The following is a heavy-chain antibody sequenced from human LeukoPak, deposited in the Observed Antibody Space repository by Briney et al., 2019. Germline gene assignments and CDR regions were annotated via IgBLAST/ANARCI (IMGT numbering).Heavy chain of an antibody. Sequence: GASVKVSCKASGGTFSSYAISWVRQAPGQGLEWMGGIIPILGTANYAQKFQGRVTITTDESTSTAYMELSSLRSEDTAVYYCARVRKAMGSNWFDPWGQGTLVTVSS. CDR2: IIPILGTA. V-gene: IGHV1-69*05. D-gene: IGHD5-18*01. CDR1: GGTFSSYA. CDR3: ARVRKAMGSNWFDP. J-gene: IGHJ5*02.